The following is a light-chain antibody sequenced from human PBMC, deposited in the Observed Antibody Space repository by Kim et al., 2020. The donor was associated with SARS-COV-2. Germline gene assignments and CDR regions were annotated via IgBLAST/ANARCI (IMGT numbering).Light chain of an antibody. CDR1: QTVSGNY. Sequence: EIVLTQSPATLSSSPGEGATLSCGASQTVSGNYLAWYQHKPGLAPRLLIYDAFFRANGIPDRFSGSGSGTDFTLTISRLEPEDFAVYYCQQYGSLSVTFGGGTKVDIK. CDR3: QQYGSLSVT. CDR2: DAF. V-gene: IGKV3D-20*01. J-gene: IGKJ4*01.